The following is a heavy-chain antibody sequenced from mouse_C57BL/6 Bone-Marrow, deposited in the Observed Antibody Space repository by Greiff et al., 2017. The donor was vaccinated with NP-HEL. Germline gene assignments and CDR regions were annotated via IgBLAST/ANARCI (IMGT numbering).Heavy chain of an antibody. V-gene: IGHV14-4*01. D-gene: IGHD2-4*01. Sequence: EVQLQQSGAELVRPGASVKLSCTASGFNIKDDYMHWVKQRPEQGLEWIGWIDPENGDTEYASKFQGKATITADTSSNTAYLQLSSLTSEDTAVYYCTTEEDDYDAFFAYWGQGTLVTVSA. CDR2: IDPENGDT. CDR3: TTEEDDYDAFFAY. J-gene: IGHJ3*01. CDR1: GFNIKDDY.